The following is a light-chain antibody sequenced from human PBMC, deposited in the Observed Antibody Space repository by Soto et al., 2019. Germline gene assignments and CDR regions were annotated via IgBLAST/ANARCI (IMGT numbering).Light chain of an antibody. CDR3: QQNYSLPIT. CDR1: QTITTS. J-gene: IGKJ5*01. CDR2: AAS. Sequence: IQRTQSPSSLSASLGYRLTTPGETSQTITTSLNWYRQKPGKAPDLLIYAASSLQSGIPSRFSGRGSGTDFTLTSTSLQPEDFATYYCQQNYSLPITFGQGTRVDIK. V-gene: IGKV1-39*01.